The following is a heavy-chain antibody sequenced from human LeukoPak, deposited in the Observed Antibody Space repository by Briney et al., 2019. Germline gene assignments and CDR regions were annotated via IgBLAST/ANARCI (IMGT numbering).Heavy chain of an antibody. D-gene: IGHD3-22*01. CDR2: IYYSGST. CDR1: GGSISSSSYY. CDR3: AKYYYDSSGYYPPFDY. Sequence: PSETLSLTCTVSGGSISSSSYYWGWIRQPPGKGLEWIGSIYYSGSTYYNPSLKSRVTISVDTSKNQFSLKLSSVTAADTAVYYCAKYYYDSSGYYPPFDYWGQGTLVTVSS. V-gene: IGHV4-39*07. J-gene: IGHJ4*02.